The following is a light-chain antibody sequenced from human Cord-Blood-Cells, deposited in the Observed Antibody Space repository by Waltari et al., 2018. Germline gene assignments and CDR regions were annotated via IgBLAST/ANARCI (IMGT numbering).Light chain of an antibody. J-gene: IGLJ3*02. CDR1: SSNIGAGYD. CDR2: GNS. CDR3: QSYDSSLNWV. Sequence: QSVLTQPPSVSGAPGQRVTISCTGSSSNIGAGYDVHWYQQLPGPAPKLLIYGNSNRPSGVPDRFSGSKSGTSASLAITGLQAEDEADYYCQSYDSSLNWVFGGGTKLTVL. V-gene: IGLV1-40*01.